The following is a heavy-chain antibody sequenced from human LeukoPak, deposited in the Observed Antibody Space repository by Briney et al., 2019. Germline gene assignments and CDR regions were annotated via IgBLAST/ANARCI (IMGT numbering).Heavy chain of an antibody. J-gene: IGHJ4*02. CDR2: IKQDGSEK. Sequence: PGGSLRLSCAASGFTFSSYWMSWVRQAPGKGLEWVANIKQDGSEKYYVDSVKGRFTISRDNAKNSLYLQMNSLRAEDTAVYYCARDRIYGSGSYHDYWGQGTLVTVSS. D-gene: IGHD3-10*01. V-gene: IGHV3-7*01. CDR3: ARDRIYGSGSYHDY. CDR1: GFTFSSYW.